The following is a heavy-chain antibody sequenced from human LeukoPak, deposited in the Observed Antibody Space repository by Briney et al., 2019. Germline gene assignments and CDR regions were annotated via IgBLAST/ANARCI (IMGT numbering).Heavy chain of an antibody. CDR2: ISAYSGNT. Sequence: ASVKVSCKASGYTFLSYGISWVRQAPGQGLEWMGWISAYSGNTNFAQKLQDRVTMTTDTSTSTAYMELRSLRSDDTAVYYCARVYNTYYDFWSGHIYYMDVWGKGTTVTVSS. CDR3: ARVYNTYYDFWSGHIYYMDV. CDR1: GYTFLSYG. D-gene: IGHD3-3*01. J-gene: IGHJ6*03. V-gene: IGHV1-18*01.